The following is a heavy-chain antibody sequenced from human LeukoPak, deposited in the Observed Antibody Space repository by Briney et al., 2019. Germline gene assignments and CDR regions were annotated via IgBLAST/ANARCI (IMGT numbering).Heavy chain of an antibody. J-gene: IGHJ3*02. CDR3: ANDPGRITIFGGDAFDI. CDR2: ISGSGGST. Sequence: GGSLRLSCAASGFNFSSYAMSWVRQAPGKGLEWVSAISGSGGSTYYADSVKGRFTISRDNSKNTLYLQMNSLRAEDTAVYYCANDPGRITIFGGDAFDIWGQGTMVTVSS. D-gene: IGHD3-3*01. CDR1: GFNFSSYA. V-gene: IGHV3-23*01.